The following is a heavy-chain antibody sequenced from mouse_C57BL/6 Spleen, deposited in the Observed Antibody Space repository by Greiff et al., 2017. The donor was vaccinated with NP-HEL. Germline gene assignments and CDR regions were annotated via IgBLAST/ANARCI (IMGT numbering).Heavy chain of an antibody. J-gene: IGHJ1*03. CDR1: GYAFSSSW. V-gene: IGHV1-82*01. Sequence: QVQLKQSGPELVKPGASVKISCKASGYAFSSSWMNWVKQRPGKGLEWIGRIYPGDGDTNYNGKFKGKATLTADKSSSTAYMQLSSLTSEDSAVYFCARGGLRQDYFDVWGTGTTVTVSS. CDR2: IYPGDGDT. D-gene: IGHD2-4*01. CDR3: ARGGLRQDYFDV.